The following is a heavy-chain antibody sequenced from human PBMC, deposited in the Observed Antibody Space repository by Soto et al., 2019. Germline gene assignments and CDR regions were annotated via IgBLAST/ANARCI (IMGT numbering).Heavy chain of an antibody. D-gene: IGHD3-3*01. CDR3: ARLPGYYDFWSGYSDY. V-gene: IGHV4-39*01. CDR2: IYYSGST. Sequence: PSETLSLTCTGSGGSISSSSYYWGWIRQAPGKGLEWIGSIYYSGSTYYNPSLKSRVTISVDTSKNQFSLKLSSVTAADTAVYYCARLPGYYDFWSGYSDYWGQGTLVTVSS. CDR1: GGSISSSSYY. J-gene: IGHJ4*02.